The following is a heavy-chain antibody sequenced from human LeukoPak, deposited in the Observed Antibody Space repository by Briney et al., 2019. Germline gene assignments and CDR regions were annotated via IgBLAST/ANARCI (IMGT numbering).Heavy chain of an antibody. CDR1: GFTFSSYS. J-gene: IGHJ4*02. CDR3: ARAGHRAYKSGGDY. V-gene: IGHV3-21*01. Sequence: GGSLRLSCAASGFTFSSYSMNWVRQAPGKGLEWVSSISSSSAYIYYADSMKGRFTISRDNAKNSLFLQMNSLRAEDTAVYYCARAGHRAYKSGGDYWGQGTLVTVSS. CDR2: ISSSSAYI. D-gene: IGHD1-14*01.